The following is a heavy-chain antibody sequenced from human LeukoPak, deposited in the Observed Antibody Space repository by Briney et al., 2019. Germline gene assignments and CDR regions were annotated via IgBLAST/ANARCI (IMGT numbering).Heavy chain of an antibody. CDR3: AKYNGVGDYGDYHRFYFDY. J-gene: IGHJ4*02. CDR1: GFTFDDYT. V-gene: IGHV3-43*01. Sequence: GGSLRLSCAASGFTFDDYTMHWVRLVPGKGLEWVSFISWDGSVTYHAGSVRGRFTISRDNSKNSLYLQMNSLRTEDTALYYCAKYNGVGDYGDYHRFYFDYWGQGTLVTVAS. D-gene: IGHD4-17*01. CDR2: ISWDGSVT.